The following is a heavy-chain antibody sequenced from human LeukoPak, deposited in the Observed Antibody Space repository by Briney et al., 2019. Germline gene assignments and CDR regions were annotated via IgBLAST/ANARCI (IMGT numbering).Heavy chain of an antibody. CDR1: RYTFTSYY. CDR3: ASDNLKEDY. D-gene: IGHD1-14*01. J-gene: IGHJ4*02. Sequence: ASVKVSCKASRYTFTSYYMHSVRQAPGQGLERMGIINLSGGSTSYAQKFQGRVTMTRDMSTSTVYMELSSLRYEDTAVYYCASDNLKEDYWGQGTLVTVSS. CDR2: INLSGGST. V-gene: IGHV1-46*01.